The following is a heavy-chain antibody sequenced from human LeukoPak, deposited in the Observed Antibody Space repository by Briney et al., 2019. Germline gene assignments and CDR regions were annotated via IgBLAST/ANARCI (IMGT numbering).Heavy chain of an antibody. CDR1: GGSFSGYY. J-gene: IGHJ4*02. CDR2: INHSGST. CDR3: ARGRAY. Sequence: SETLSLTCAVYGGSFSGYYWSWIRQPPGKGLEWIGEINHSGSTNYNPSLKSRVTISVDTSKNQFSLKLSSVTAADTAVYYCARGRAYWGQGTLVTASS. V-gene: IGHV4-34*01.